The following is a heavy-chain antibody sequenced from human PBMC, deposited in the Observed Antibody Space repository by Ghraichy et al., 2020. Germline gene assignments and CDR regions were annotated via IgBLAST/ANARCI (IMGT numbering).Heavy chain of an antibody. Sequence: SETLSLTCTVSGGSVSSGSFYWSWIRQPPGKGLEWIGYMYYSGSTHYNPSLKSQFTISVDTSKTQFSLKLSSVTAADTAVYYCARDQTGYWYFDLWGRGTLVTVSS. CDR2: MYYSGST. D-gene: IGHD3-9*01. CDR3: ARDQTGYWYFDL. V-gene: IGHV4-61*01. J-gene: IGHJ2*01. CDR1: GGSVSSGSFY.